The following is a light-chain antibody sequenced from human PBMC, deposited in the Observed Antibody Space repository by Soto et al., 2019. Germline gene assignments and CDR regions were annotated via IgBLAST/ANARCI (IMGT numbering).Light chain of an antibody. CDR2: EVS. J-gene: IGLJ2*01. V-gene: IGLV2-8*01. CDR3: SSYGGSNHVV. Sequence: QSVLTQPPSVSGSPGQSVTISCTGTSSDVGGYNYVSWYQQHPGKAPKLIIYEVSKRPSGVPDHFSGSKSGNTASLTVSGLQADDEADYYCSSYGGSNHVVFGGGTKLTVL. CDR1: SSDVGGYNY.